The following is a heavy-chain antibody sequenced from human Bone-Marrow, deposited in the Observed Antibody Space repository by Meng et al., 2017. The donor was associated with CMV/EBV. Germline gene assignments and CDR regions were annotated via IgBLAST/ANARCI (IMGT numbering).Heavy chain of an antibody. D-gene: IGHD2/OR15-2a*01. Sequence: SETLSLTCTVSGGSISSYYWSWIRQPPGKGLEWIGYIYYSGSTNYNPSLKSRVTISVDTSKNQFSLKLSSVTAADTAVYYCARASGYYINAFDLWGQGRMVTVSS. J-gene: IGHJ3*01. CDR1: GGSISSYY. CDR2: IYYSGST. V-gene: IGHV4-59*01. CDR3: ARASGYYINAFDL.